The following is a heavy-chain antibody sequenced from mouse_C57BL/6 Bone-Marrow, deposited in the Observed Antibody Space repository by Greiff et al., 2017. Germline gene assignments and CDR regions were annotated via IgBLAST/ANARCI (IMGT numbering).Heavy chain of an antibody. CDR3: AKKRRDYSMYY. J-gene: IGHJ4*01. CDR2: IWRGGST. V-gene: IGHV2-5*01. Sequence: VQLVESGPGLVQPSQSLSITCTVSGFSLTSYGVHWVRQSPGKGLEWLGVIWRGGSTDSNSAFMSRLSITKDNSKSQVFFKINSLQADDTAIYYCAKKRRDYSMYYWGQGTSVTVSS. CDR1: GFSLTSYG.